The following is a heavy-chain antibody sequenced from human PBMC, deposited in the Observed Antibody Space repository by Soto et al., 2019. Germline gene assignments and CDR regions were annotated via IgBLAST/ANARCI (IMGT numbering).Heavy chain of an antibody. CDR3: ASSIAAAGNFDY. CDR1: GGSISSGDYY. CDR2: IYYSGST. Sequence: QVQLQESGPGLVKPSQTLSLTCTVSGGSISSGDYYWSWIRQPPGKGLEWIGYIYYSGSTYYNPSLKSRVTISVDTSKNQFSLKRSSVTAADTAVYDCASSIAAAGNFDYWGQGTLVTVSS. V-gene: IGHV4-30-4*01. D-gene: IGHD6-13*01. J-gene: IGHJ4*02.